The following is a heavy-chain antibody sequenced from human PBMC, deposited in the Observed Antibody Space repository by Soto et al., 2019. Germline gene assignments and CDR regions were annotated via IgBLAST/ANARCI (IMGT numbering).Heavy chain of an antibody. Sequence: GASVKVSCKASGGTFSSYAISWVRQAPGQGLEWMGGIIPIFGTANYAQKFQGRVTITADESTSTAYMELSSLRSEDTAVYYCAKSSIAARPTPRPDYYYYGMDVWGKGTTVTVSS. D-gene: IGHD6-6*01. CDR3: AKSSIAARPTPRPDYYYYGMDV. CDR2: IIPIFGTA. V-gene: IGHV1-69*13. CDR1: GGTFSSYA. J-gene: IGHJ6*04.